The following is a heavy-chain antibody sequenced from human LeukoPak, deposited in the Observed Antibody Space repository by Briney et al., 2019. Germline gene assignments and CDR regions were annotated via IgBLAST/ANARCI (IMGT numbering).Heavy chain of an antibody. CDR1: GGSISSGGYS. J-gene: IGHJ4*02. CDR3: ARGRIYCGGDCYPYYFDY. CDR2: INHSGST. Sequence: PSQTLSLTCAVSGGSISSGGYSWSWIRQPPGKGLEWIGEINHSGSTNYNPSLKSRVTISVDTSKNQFSLKLSSVTAADTAVYYCARGRIYCGGDCYPYYFDYWGQGTLVTVSS. D-gene: IGHD2-21*02. V-gene: IGHV4-30-2*01.